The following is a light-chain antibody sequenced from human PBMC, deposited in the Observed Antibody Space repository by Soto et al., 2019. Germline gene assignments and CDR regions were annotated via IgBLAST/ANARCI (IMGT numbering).Light chain of an antibody. CDR3: QQYDSSPRT. V-gene: IGKV3-20*01. J-gene: IGKJ1*01. CDR1: QSVSTRS. Sequence: IVLTQSPGTLSLSPWGRATLSCRASQSVSTRSLAWYQQKPGQAPRLLISGASSRAADIPDRFSGSGSGTDFTLTINRLEPEDFAVYYCQQYDSSPRTFGQGTKVDIK. CDR2: GAS.